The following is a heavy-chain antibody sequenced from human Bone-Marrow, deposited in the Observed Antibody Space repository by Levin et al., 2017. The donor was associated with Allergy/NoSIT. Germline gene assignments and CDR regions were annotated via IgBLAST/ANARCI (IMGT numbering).Heavy chain of an antibody. Sequence: GGSLRLSCAASGFVFSASAVHWVRQASGKGLEWIGRIRTKTKSYATAYGASVKGRFTISREDSKNTAYLQMNSLKTEDTAVYYCTSLLRGYYYYYYGMDVWGKGTTVTVSS. J-gene: IGHJ6*04. CDR1: GFVFSASA. V-gene: IGHV3-73*01. CDR3: TSLLRGYYYYYYGMDV. D-gene: IGHD3-22*01. CDR2: IRTKTKSYAT.